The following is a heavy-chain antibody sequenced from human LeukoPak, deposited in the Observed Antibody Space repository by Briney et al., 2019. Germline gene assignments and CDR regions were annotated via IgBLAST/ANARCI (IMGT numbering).Heavy chain of an antibody. J-gene: IGHJ4*02. D-gene: IGHD3-22*01. V-gene: IGHV1-2*02. Sequence: ASVKVSCKASAYTFTGYYMYWVRQAPGQGLEWMGWINPNSGGTNYAQNFQGRVTMTRDTSISTAYMELSRLRSDDTAMYYCARSISATYYYDNSAYYYWGQGTLVTVSS. CDR2: INPNSGGT. CDR3: ARSISATYYYDNSAYYY. CDR1: AYTFTGYY.